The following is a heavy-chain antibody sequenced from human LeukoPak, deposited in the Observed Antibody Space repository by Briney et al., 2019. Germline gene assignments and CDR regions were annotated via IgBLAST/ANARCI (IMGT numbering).Heavy chain of an antibody. Sequence: PGGSLRLSCAASGFTFSSYAMHWVRQAPGKGLEYVSAISSNGDSTYYANSVKGRFPISRDNSKNTLYLQMASLRAEDMAVYYCARGAKGDLYDYWGQGTLVTVSS. CDR3: ARGAKGDLYDY. CDR2: ISSNGDST. V-gene: IGHV3-64*01. CDR1: GFTFSSYA. D-gene: IGHD2-21*01. J-gene: IGHJ4*02.